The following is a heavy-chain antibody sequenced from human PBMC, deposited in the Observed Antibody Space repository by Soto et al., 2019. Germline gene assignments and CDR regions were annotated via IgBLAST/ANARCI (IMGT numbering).Heavy chain of an antibody. CDR2: ISHTGSNQ. D-gene: IGHD2-21*01. V-gene: IGHV3-30*18. CDR3: AKDFVTSPLP. CDR1: GIPFSSFA. J-gene: IGHJ5*02. Sequence: QVHQVESGGGVVQPGRSLRLSCAAAGIPFSSFAMHWVRQGPGKGLEWVAGISHTGSNQYYSDSVKGRFTISKDNSKNTLYLQMDSLRPEDTAVYYCAKDFVTSPLPWGQGTLVTVSS.